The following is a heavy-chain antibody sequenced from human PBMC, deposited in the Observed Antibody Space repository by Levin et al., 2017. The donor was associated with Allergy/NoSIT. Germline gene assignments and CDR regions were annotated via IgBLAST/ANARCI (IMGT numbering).Heavy chain of an antibody. D-gene: IGHD2-15*01. CDR1: GFTFSSYA. Sequence: GGSLRLSCEASGFTFSSYAMHWVRQAPARGLEWVAVMSSDGSNKYYADSVKGRFTISRDNSRDTLFLQMNSLRAEDTAVYYCAKDLSNTGFCSGGSCYRLDYWGQGTLVTVSS. J-gene: IGHJ4*02. CDR2: MSSDGSNK. CDR3: AKDLSNTGFCSGGSCYRLDY. V-gene: IGHV3-30*18.